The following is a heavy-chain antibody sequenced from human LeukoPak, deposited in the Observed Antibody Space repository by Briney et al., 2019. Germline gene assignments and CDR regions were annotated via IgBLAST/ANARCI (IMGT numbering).Heavy chain of an antibody. J-gene: IGHJ1*01. D-gene: IGHD2-15*01. CDR1: GYSFTSYW. V-gene: IGHV5-51*01. CDR3: ARPYCSGGSCWGYFQH. CDR2: IYPGDSDT. Sequence: GESLQISCKGSGYSFTSYWIGWVRPMPGKGLEGMGIIYPGDSDTRYSPSFQGQVTISADKSISTAYLQWSSLKASDAAMYYCARPYCSGGSCWGYFQHWGQGTLVTVSS.